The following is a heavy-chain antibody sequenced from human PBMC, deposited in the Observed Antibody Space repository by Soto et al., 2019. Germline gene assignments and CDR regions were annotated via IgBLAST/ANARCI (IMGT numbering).Heavy chain of an antibody. V-gene: IGHV4-59*01. J-gene: IGHJ4*02. CDR1: GGSISSYY. CDR3: ARDTHY. CDR2: IYYSGST. Sequence: SETLSLTCTVSGGSISSYYWSWIRQPSGKGLEWIGYIYYSGSTNYNPSLKSRVTISVDTSKNQFSLKLSSVTAADTAVYYCARDTHYWGQGTLVTVSS.